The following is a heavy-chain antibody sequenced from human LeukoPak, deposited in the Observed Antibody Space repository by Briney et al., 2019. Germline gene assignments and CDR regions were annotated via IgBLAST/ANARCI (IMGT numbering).Heavy chain of an antibody. Sequence: GGSLRLSCAASGFTFSSYSMNWVRQAPGKGLEWVSYISSSSSTIYYADSVKGRFTISRDNAKNSLYLQMNSLRAEDTAVYYCARRGLNYDILTGYYMHAFDIWGQGTMVTVSS. D-gene: IGHD3-9*01. V-gene: IGHV3-48*04. J-gene: IGHJ3*02. CDR1: GFTFSSYS. CDR3: ARRGLNYDILTGYYMHAFDI. CDR2: ISSSSSTI.